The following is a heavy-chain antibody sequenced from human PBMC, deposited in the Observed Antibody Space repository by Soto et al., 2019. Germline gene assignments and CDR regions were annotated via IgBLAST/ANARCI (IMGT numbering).Heavy chain of an antibody. J-gene: IGHJ5*02. CDR3: ARPQEHHCSGGSCYSYWFDP. CDR2: IYYSGST. CDR1: GGSISSSSYY. D-gene: IGHD2-15*01. Sequence: PSETLSLTCTVSGGSISSSSYYWGWIRQPPGKGLEWIGSIYYSGSTYYNPSLKSRVTISVDTSKNQFSLKLSSVTAADTAVYYCARPQEHHCSGGSCYSYWFDPWGQGTLVTVSS. V-gene: IGHV4-39*01.